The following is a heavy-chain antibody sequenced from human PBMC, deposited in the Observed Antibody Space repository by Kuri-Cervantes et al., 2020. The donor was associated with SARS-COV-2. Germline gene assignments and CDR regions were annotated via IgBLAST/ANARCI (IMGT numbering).Heavy chain of an antibody. CDR2: ISYDGSNK. D-gene: IGHD4-17*01. CDR1: GFTFSSYA. CDR3: AKTHLPTVTTPTDY. J-gene: IGHJ4*02. V-gene: IGHV3-30-3*02. Sequence: GESLKISCAASGFTFSSYAMHWVRQAPGKGLEWVAVISYDGSNKYYADSVKGRFTISRDNSKNTLYLQMNSLRAEDTAVYYCAKTHLPTVTTPTDYWGQGTLVTVSS.